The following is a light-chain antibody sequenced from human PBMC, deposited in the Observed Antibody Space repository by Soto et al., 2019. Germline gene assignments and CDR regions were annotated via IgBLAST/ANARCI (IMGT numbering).Light chain of an antibody. J-gene: IGKJ4*01. CDR1: QSVSSN. CDR3: QQYNNWPLP. V-gene: IGKV3-15*01. CDR2: GAS. Sequence: DIVLTQSPDALAVSLGERATINCKSSQSVSSNLAWYQQKPGQAPRLLIYGASTRATGIPARFSGSGSGTEFTLTISSLQSEDFAVYYCQQYNNWPLPFGGGTKVDIK.